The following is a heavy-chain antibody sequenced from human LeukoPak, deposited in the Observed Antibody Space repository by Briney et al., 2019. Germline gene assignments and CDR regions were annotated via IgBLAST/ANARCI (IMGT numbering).Heavy chain of an antibody. Sequence: GGSLKISFKGSGYRFTSYWIGWVRPMPGKGVGWMGIIYTGDSDTRYSTSFQGQVTISADKSIRTAYLQWSSLKASDTSMYYCTRRASPDYSSGYYEGASFNYWGQGTLVTVSS. V-gene: IGHV5-51*01. J-gene: IGHJ4*02. D-gene: IGHD6-19*01. CDR1: GYRFTSYW. CDR2: IYTGDSDT. CDR3: TRRASPDYSSGYYEGASFNY.